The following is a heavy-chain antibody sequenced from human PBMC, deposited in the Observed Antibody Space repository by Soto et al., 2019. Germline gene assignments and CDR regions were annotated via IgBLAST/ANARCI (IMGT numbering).Heavy chain of an antibody. Sequence: GASLKISCKGSGYSFTAYWISWVRQMPGKGLQWMGWSDPGDSYTNYRPSLQGNVTISDDKSISTAYLHGSSRKASDTARYYCARLRLTTVANLNYWGKVTLVTFSS. D-gene: IGHD4-17*01. V-gene: IGHV5-10-1*01. CDR2: SDPGDSYT. CDR1: GYSFTAYW. CDR3: ARLRLTTVANLNY. J-gene: IGHJ4*02.